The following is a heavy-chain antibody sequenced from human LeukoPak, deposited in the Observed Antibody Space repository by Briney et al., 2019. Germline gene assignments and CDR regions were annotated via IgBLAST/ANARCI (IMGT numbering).Heavy chain of an antibody. CDR3: ARGDRYCSGGNCYPNWFDP. J-gene: IGHJ5*02. Sequence: GGSLRLSCAASGFTVNSNYMSWVRQAPGKGLEWVSVIYSGGTTYYGDSVKGRFTISRHNSNNMLYLQMDSLRAEDTAVYYCARGDRYCSGGNCYPNWFDPWGQGTLVTVSS. V-gene: IGHV3-53*04. D-gene: IGHD2-15*01. CDR1: GFTVNSNY. CDR2: IYSGGTT.